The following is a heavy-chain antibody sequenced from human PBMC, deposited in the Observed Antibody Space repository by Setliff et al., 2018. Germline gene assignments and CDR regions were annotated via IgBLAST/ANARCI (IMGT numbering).Heavy chain of an antibody. Sequence: GESLTISCKGSGYSFTSYWIGWVRQMPGKGLEWMGIIYPGDSDTRYSPSFQGQVTISADKSISTAYLQWSSLKPSDTAMYYCARLATDYGDYESLNYFDYWGQGTLVTVSS. CDR1: GYSFTSYW. CDR3: ARLATDYGDYESLNYFDY. CDR2: IYPGDSDT. J-gene: IGHJ4*02. V-gene: IGHV5-51*01. D-gene: IGHD4-17*01.